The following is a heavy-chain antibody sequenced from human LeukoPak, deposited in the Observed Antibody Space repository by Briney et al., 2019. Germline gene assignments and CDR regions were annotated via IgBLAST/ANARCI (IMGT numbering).Heavy chain of an antibody. V-gene: IGHV4-31*03. J-gene: IGHJ4*02. CDR3: ARIKGSGTRALDY. D-gene: IGHD3-10*01. CDR2: IYYSGST. CDR1: GGSISNSSYY. Sequence: SETLSLTCTVSGGSISNSSYYWSWIRQHPGKGLEWIGYIYYSGSTHYNPSLKSRVTISVDTSKNQFSLKLSSVTAADTAVYYCARIKGSGTRALDYWGQGTLVTVSS.